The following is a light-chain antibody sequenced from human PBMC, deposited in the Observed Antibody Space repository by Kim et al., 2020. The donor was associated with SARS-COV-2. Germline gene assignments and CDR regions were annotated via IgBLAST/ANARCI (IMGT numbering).Light chain of an antibody. CDR3: QAWDSSTAVV. J-gene: IGLJ2*01. V-gene: IGLV3-1*01. CDR1: TLGNKY. CDR2: QDS. Sequence: SYELTQPPSVSVSPGQTASIPCSGNTLGNKYTSWYQQKPGQSPVLVMYQDSKRPSGIPERFSGSSSGNTATLTISGTQAMDEADYYCQAWDSSTAVVFGGGTKLTVL.